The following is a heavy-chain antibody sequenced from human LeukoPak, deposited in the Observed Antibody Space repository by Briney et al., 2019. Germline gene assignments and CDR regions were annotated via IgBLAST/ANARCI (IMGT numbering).Heavy chain of an antibody. J-gene: IGHJ6*03. CDR3: ASSGYSSRGGYYYYYYMDV. Sequence: SETLSLTCTVSGGSISSYYWSWIRQPAGKGLEWIGRIYTSGSTTYNPSLKSRVTMSVDTSKNQFSLKLSSVTAADTAVYYCASSGYSSRGGYYYYYYMDVWGKGTTVTVSS. D-gene: IGHD6-13*01. CDR2: IYTSGST. CDR1: GGSISSYY. V-gene: IGHV4-4*07.